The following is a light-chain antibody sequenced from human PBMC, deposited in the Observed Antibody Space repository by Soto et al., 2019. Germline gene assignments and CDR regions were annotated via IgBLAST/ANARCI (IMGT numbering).Light chain of an antibody. CDR2: GAS. CDR1: QSVSSSY. Sequence: EIVLTQSPGTLSLSPGERATLSCRASQSVSSSYLAWHQQKPGQAPRLLIYGASSRATGIPGRFSGSGSGTDFTLTISRLEPEDFAVYYCQQYGSSPPYTFGQGTKLEIK. V-gene: IGKV3-20*01. J-gene: IGKJ2*01. CDR3: QQYGSSPPYT.